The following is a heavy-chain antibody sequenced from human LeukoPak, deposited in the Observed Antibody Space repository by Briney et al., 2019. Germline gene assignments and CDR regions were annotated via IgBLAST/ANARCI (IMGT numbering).Heavy chain of an antibody. CDR3: ARWLTELNNWFDP. CDR1: GYSFTSYW. V-gene: IGHV5-51*01. D-gene: IGHD3-9*01. J-gene: IGHJ5*02. Sequence: GESLKVSCKGSGYSFTSYWIGWVRQLPGKGLEWMGIIYPGDSDTRYSPSFQGQVTISADKSISTAYLQWSSLKASDTAMYYCARWLTELNNWFDPWGQGTLVTVSS. CDR2: IYPGDSDT.